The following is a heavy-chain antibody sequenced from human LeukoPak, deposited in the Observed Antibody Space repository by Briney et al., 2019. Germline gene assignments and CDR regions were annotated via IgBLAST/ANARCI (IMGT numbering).Heavy chain of an antibody. D-gene: IGHD6-13*01. V-gene: IGHV3-74*01. J-gene: IGHJ5*02. CDR1: GFTYGSYW. CDR3: ARPTKEGSSWYWWFDP. CDR2: INNDGSST. Sequence: GGSLRLSCAASGFTYGSYWMHWVRQAPGKGRVWVSRINNDGSSTSYADSVKGRFTISRDNAKNTLYLQMNSLRAEDRAVYYCARPTKEGSSWYWWFDPWGQGTLVTVSS.